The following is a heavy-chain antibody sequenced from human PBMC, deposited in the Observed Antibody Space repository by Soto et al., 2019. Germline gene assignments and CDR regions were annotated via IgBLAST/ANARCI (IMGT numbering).Heavy chain of an antibody. CDR2: IYYSGST. V-gene: IGHV4-31*03. CDR3: ARVTDILTGYPLLGT. D-gene: IGHD3-9*01. Sequence: QVQLQESGPGLVKPSQTLSLTCTVSGGSISSGGYYWSWIRQHPGKGLEWIGYIYYSGSTYYNPSLKTRVTISVDTSKNQFSLKLSSVTAADTAVYYCARVTDILTGYPLLGTWGQGTLVTVSS. J-gene: IGHJ4*02. CDR1: GGSISSGGYY.